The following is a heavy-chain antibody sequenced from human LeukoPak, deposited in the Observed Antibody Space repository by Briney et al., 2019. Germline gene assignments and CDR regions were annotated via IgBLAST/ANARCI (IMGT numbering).Heavy chain of an antibody. CDR3: AKARRIVLAAAGY. CDR2: ISGTGGST. J-gene: IGHJ4*02. CDR1: GFTFSNYA. V-gene: IGHV3-23*01. Sequence: GGSLRLSCAASGFTFSNYAMSWVRQAPGKGLEWVSSISGTGGSTYYADSVKGRFTISRDNSKNTLYLQMNSLRAEDTAVYYCAKARRIVLAAAGYWGQGTLVTVSS. D-gene: IGHD6-13*01.